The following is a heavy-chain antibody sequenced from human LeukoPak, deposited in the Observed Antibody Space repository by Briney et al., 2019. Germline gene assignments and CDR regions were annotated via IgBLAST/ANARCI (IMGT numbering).Heavy chain of an antibody. V-gene: IGHV3-30*02. CDR2: IQTDGNTK. D-gene: IGHD6-13*01. J-gene: IGHJ4*02. CDR3: AREESSLVLGGLGY. CDR1: GSSFSRYG. Sequence: GGSLRLSCAASGSSFSRYGIHWVRQAPGKGLEWVTFIQTDGNTKYYANSVRGRFTITRDNSKNTVSLQMNSLRAEDAGIYYCAREESSLVLGGLGYWGQGTLVSVSS.